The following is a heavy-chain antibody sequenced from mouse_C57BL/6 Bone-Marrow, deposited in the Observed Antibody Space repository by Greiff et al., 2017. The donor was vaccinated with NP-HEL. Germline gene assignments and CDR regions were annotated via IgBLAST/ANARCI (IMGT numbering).Heavy chain of an antibody. CDR2: IWSGGST. CDR1: GFSLTSYG. V-gene: IGHV2-2*01. Sequence: VQLQQSGPGLVQPSQCLSISCTASGFSLTSYGVHWVRQSPGKGLEWLGLIWSGGSTDYNAAFISRLSISKDNSNSQVFFRMNSLQADDTAIYYCARRPRGFAYWGKGTLGTVSA. CDR3: ARRPRGFAY. J-gene: IGHJ3*01.